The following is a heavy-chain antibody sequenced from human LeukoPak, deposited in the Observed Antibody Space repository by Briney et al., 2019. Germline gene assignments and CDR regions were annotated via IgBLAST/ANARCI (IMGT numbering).Heavy chain of an antibody. V-gene: IGHV4-59*01. J-gene: IGHJ5*02. CDR1: GGSINRYY. CDR2: IYYRGST. D-gene: IGHD6-13*01. Sequence: SETLSLTCTVSGGSINRYYWSWIRQPPGKGPEGIGYIYYRGSTNYNPSLNSRVTISVDTSKNQFSLKLSSVTAADTAVYYCARGSSWEYNWFDPWGQGTLVTVSS. CDR3: ARGSSWEYNWFDP.